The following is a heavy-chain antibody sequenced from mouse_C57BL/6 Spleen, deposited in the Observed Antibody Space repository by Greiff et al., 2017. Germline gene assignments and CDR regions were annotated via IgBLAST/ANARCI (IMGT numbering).Heavy chain of an antibody. CDR2: IWWDDDK. CDR3: ARMGVYYDYEDY. CDR1: GFSLSTFGMG. Sequence: QVTLKVSGPGILQPSQTLSLTCSFSGFSLSTFGMGVGRLRQPSGKGLEWLAHIWWDDDKYYNPALKRRLTISKDTSKNQLFLKIANVDTADTATYCCARMGVYYDYEDYWGKGTTLTVSS. V-gene: IGHV8-8*01. D-gene: IGHD2-4*01. J-gene: IGHJ2*01.